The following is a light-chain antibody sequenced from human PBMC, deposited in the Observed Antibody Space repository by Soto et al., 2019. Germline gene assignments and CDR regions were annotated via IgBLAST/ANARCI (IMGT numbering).Light chain of an antibody. CDR1: KIGTKS. J-gene: IGLJ2*01. V-gene: IGLV3-21*02. CDR2: DDS. CDR3: QVWDSSTDQNVV. Sequence: SYELTQPPSVSVAPGQTARITCGGNKIGTKSVHWYQQKPGQAPVLVVFDDSDRPSGIPERFSGSNSGNTATLTISRVEAGDEADYYCQVWDSSTDQNVVFGGGTK.